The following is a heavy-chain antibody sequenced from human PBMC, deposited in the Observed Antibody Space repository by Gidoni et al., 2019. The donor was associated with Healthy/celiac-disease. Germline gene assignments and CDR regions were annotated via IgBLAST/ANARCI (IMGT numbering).Heavy chain of an antibody. CDR2: IIPSLGIA. CDR3: ASTYCGGDCYSLDP. D-gene: IGHD2-21*02. CDR1: RGTFSSYT. J-gene: IGHJ5*02. V-gene: IGHV1-69*02. Sequence: QVQLVQSGAEVKKPGSSVKVSCKASRGTFSSYTISWVRQAPGQGLEWMGRIIPSLGIANYAQKFQGRVTITADKSTSTAYMELSSLRSEDTAVYYCASTYCGGDCYSLDPWGQGTLVTVSS.